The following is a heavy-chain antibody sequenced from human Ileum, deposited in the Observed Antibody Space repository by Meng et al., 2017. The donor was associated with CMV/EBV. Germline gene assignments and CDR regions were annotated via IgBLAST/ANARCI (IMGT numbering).Heavy chain of an antibody. CDR1: GYTSTNNS. CDR3: ARIIVSRGYSFDY. J-gene: IGHJ4*02. D-gene: IGHD5-18*01. V-gene: IGHV1-2*02. CDR2: INPNSGST. Sequence: VELVQSGAEVMNTGASGKVSCKTSGYTSTNNSMNWVRQAPGQGLEWMGWINPNSGSTNYAQKFQGRVTMTRDKSISKAYMELNRLTSDDTAMYFCARIIVSRGYSFDYWGQGTLVTVSS.